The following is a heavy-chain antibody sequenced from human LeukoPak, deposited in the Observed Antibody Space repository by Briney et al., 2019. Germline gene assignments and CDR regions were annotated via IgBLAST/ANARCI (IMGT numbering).Heavy chain of an antibody. D-gene: IGHD3-10*01. V-gene: IGHV4-4*02. CDR1: GGSISSSNW. CDR3: TRVSYYGTQPPD. J-gene: IGHJ4*02. Sequence: SETLSLTCAVSGGSISSSNWWSWVRQPPGKGLEWIGEIYHSGSFNYNPSLQSRVTISLDKSQNQFSLSVSSVTAADTAVYYCTRVSYYGTQPPDWGQGTLVTVSS. CDR2: IYHSGSF.